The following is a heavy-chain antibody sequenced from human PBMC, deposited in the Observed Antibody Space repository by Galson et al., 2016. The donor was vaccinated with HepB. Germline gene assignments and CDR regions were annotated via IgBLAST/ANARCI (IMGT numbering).Heavy chain of an antibody. Sequence: SLRLSCAASGFTFSRYEMNWVRQAPGKGLEWVSYISSSGTTIYYADSVKGRFTISRDNAKNSLYLQMNSLRAEDTAVYYCARDQTHGDSRACYYALDYWGRGILVTVSS. CDR1: GFTFSRYE. CDR3: ARDQTHGDSRACYYALDY. V-gene: IGHV3-48*03. J-gene: IGHJ4*02. CDR2: ISSSGTTI. D-gene: IGHD6-19*01.